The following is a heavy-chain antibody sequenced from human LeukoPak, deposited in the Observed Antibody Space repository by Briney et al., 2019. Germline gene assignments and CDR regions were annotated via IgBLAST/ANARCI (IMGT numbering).Heavy chain of an antibody. CDR2: INSNGDGT. CDR1: GFNFRTYW. V-gene: IGHV3-74*01. CDR3: ARVTLHWNEVDRHYFFYMDV. J-gene: IGHJ6*03. D-gene: IGHD1-1*01. Sequence: AGGSLRLSCAASGFNFRTYWMHWVRQAPGKGLVRVSRINSNGDGTYADSVKGRFTVSRDNAKNSLSLQMRSPRAEDTAVYFCARVTLHWNEVDRHYFFYMDVWGKGTTVTVSS.